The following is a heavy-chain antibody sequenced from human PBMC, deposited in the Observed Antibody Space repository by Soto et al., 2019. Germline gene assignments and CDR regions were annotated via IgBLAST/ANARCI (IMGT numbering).Heavy chain of an antibody. D-gene: IGHD2-15*01. V-gene: IGHV1-8*01. CDR2: MNPNSGNT. Sequence: ASVKVSCKASGYTFTSYDINWVRQATGQGLEWVGWMNPNSGNTGYAQKFQGRVTMTRNTSISTAYMELSSLRSEDTAVYYCARVHCSGGSCYSPSFDPSGQGLLVTVSS. CDR1: GYTFTSYD. J-gene: IGHJ5*02. CDR3: ARVHCSGGSCYSPSFDP.